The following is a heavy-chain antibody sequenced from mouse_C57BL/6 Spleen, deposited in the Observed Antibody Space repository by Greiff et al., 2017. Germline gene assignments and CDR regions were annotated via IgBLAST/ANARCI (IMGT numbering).Heavy chain of an antibody. V-gene: IGHV1-80*01. CDR2: IYPGDGDT. D-gene: IGHD1-1*01. Sequence: QVQLKQSGAELVKPGASVKISCKASGYAFSSYWMNWVKQRPGKGLEWIGQIYPGDGDTNYNGKFKGKATLTAAKSSSTAYMQLSSLTSEDYAVYFCARLLDYYGSSYFDYWGQGTTLTVSS. CDR1: GYAFSSYW. CDR3: ARLLDYYGSSYFDY. J-gene: IGHJ2*01.